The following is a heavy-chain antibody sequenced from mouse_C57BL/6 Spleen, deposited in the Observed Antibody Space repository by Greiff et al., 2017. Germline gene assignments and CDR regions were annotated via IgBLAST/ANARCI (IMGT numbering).Heavy chain of an antibody. CDR2: IYPGDGDT. V-gene: IGHV1-80*01. D-gene: IGHD2-2*01. J-gene: IGHJ4*01. CDR3: ARNGLPLAMDD. CDR1: GYAFSRYW. Sequence: VQLQQSGAELVKPGASVKISCKASGYAFSRYWMNWVKQRPGNGLEWIGQIYPGDGDTNYNGKFKGKATLTADKSSSTAYMQLSSLTSEDSAVYFCARNGLPLAMDDWGKGTSVTVSS.